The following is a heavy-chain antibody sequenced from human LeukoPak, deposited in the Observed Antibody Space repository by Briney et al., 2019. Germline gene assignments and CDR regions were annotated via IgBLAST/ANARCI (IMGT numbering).Heavy chain of an antibody. D-gene: IGHD2-21*02. Sequence: ASVKVSCKASGYTFPGYYMNWVRQAPGQGLEWMGRINPNSGGTNYAQKFQGRVTMTRDTSISTAYMELTSLRSDDTAVYYCARDSAYCGGDCPDYWGQGTLVTVSS. V-gene: IGHV1-2*06. J-gene: IGHJ4*02. CDR2: INPNSGGT. CDR3: ARDSAYCGGDCPDY. CDR1: GYTFPGYY.